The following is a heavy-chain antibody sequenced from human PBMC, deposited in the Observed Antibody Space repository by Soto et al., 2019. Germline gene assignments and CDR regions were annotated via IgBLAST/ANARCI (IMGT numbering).Heavy chain of an antibody. Sequence: QVQLVQSGAEVKKPGGSVKVSCKASGYTFTGYYIHWVRQAPGQGLEWMGWINTNSGGTNYAQKFQGRVTMTRDTSISTAYMELSRLTSDDPAVYYCARTQTNDYWGQGTLVTVSS. CDR3: ARTQTNDY. CDR2: INTNSGGT. V-gene: IGHV1-2*02. CDR1: GYTFTGYY. J-gene: IGHJ4*01.